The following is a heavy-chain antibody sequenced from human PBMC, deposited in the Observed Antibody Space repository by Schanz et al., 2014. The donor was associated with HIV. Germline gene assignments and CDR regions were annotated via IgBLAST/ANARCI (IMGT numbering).Heavy chain of an antibody. Sequence: EVQLVESGGGLVQPGGSLRLSCEASGFTFDSQSMNWVRQAPGKGLEWVSSISSGSDYTYYAESLTGRFTISRDNSNNTLYLQMNSLRAEDTAVYYCAKIISGSPYYYYGLDVWGLGTTVTVSS. J-gene: IGHJ6*02. CDR1: GFTFDSQS. D-gene: IGHD1-26*01. V-gene: IGHV3-21*06. CDR3: AKIISGSPYYYYGLDV. CDR2: ISSGSDYT.